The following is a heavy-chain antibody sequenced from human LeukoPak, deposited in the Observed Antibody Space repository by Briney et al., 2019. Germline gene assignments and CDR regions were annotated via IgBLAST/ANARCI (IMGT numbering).Heavy chain of an antibody. Sequence: GGSLRLSCAASRFTFSSYGMHWVRQAPGKGLEWVAFIRYDGSNKYYADSVKGRFTISRDNYKNTLYLQMNSLRTEDTAVYYCAKDFRVGATMEDAFDIWGQGTMVTVSS. CDR3: AKDFRVGATMEDAFDI. CDR2: IRYDGSNK. V-gene: IGHV3-30*02. D-gene: IGHD1-26*01. J-gene: IGHJ3*02. CDR1: RFTFSSYG.